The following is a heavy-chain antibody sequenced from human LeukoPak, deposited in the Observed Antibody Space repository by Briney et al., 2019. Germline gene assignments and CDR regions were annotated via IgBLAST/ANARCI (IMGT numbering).Heavy chain of an antibody. D-gene: IGHD3/OR15-3a*01. V-gene: IGHV4-4*07. CDR2: VYSSGST. CDR3: ARVGSGYDFFDY. J-gene: IGHJ4*02. Sequence: PSDTLSLTCTVSSGAISGYYWSWIRQPAGKGLEWLGRVYSSGSTKYNPSLESRVTMSVDTSKNQFSLKLNFVTAADTAVYYCARVGSGYDFFDYWGQGTLVTVSS. CDR1: SGAISGYY.